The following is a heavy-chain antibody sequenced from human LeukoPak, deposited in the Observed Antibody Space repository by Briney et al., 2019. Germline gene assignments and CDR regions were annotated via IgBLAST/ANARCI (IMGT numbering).Heavy chain of an antibody. CDR2: TNHSGST. CDR3: ASAYDSSGYSPHRRNYYYYYGMDV. CDR1: GGSFSGYY. J-gene: IGHJ6*02. D-gene: IGHD3-22*01. V-gene: IGHV4-34*01. Sequence: SETLSLTCAVYGGSFSGYYWSWIRQPPGKGLEWIGETNHSGSTNYNPSLKSRVTISVDTSKNQFSLKLSSVTAADTAVYYCASAYDSSGYSPHRRNYYYYYGMDVWGQGTTVTVSS.